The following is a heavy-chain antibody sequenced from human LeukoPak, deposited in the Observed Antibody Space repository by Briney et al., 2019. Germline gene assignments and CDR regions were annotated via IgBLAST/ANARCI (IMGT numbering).Heavy chain of an antibody. Sequence: PGGSLRLSCAASGFTFSSYAMHWVRQAPGKGLEWVAVISYDGSNKYYADSVKGRFTISRDNSKNTLFLQMNSLRAEDTAVYYCARSLGYGDYFDYWGQGTLVTVSS. V-gene: IGHV3-30-3*01. CDR3: ARSLGYGDYFDY. CDR2: ISYDGSNK. J-gene: IGHJ4*02. D-gene: IGHD4-17*01. CDR1: GFTFSSYA.